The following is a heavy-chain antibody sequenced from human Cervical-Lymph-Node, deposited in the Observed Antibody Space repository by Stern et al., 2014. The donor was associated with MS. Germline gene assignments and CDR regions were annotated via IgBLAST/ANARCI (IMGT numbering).Heavy chain of an antibody. J-gene: IGHJ4*02. CDR3: ARGGRGVGLEY. Sequence: DQLGESGGGVVQPGRSLSLSCVASGFTFSTYAMHWVRQAPGKGLEWVAFVSSDGTQKNSTDSVKPRYTISRDNSKNTLYLHMNSLRDEDTAVYFCARGGRGVGLEYWGQGALVTVSS. CDR2: VSSDGTQK. D-gene: IGHD3-10*01. V-gene: IGHV3-30-3*01. CDR1: GFTFSTYA.